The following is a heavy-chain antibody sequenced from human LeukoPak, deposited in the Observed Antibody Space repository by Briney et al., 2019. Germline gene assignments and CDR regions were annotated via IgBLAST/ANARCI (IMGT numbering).Heavy chain of an antibody. D-gene: IGHD1-7*01. J-gene: IGHJ4*02. CDR1: GFTFSSYS. CDR2: ISSSSSYI. Sequence: GGSLRLSCAASGFTFSSYSMNWVRQSPGKGLEWVSSISSSSSYIYYADAVKGRFTISRDNAKNSLYLQMNSLRAEDTAVYYCARDLLGWNYLFDYWGQGTLVTVSS. CDR3: ARDLLGWNYLFDY. V-gene: IGHV3-21*01.